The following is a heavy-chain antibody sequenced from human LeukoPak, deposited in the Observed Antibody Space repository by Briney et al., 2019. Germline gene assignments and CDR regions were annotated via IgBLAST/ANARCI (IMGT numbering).Heavy chain of an antibody. J-gene: IGHJ3*02. CDR3: ARVEQQLVVGAFDI. D-gene: IGHD6-13*01. Sequence: GGSLRLSCAASGFTFSSYEMNWVRQAPGKGLEWVSYISSSGSTIYYADSVKGRFTISRDNAKNSLYLQMNSLRAEDTAVYYCARVEQQLVVGAFDIWGQGTMVTVSS. CDR1: GFTFSSYE. V-gene: IGHV3-48*03. CDR2: ISSSGSTI.